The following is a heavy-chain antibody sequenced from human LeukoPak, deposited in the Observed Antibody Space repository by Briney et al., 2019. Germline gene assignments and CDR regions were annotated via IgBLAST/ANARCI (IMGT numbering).Heavy chain of an antibody. D-gene: IGHD6-13*01. CDR2: INPSGGST. V-gene: IGHV1-46*01. Sequence: ASVKVSCKASGGTFSSYAISWVRQAPGQGLEWMGIINPSGGSTSYAQKFQGRVTMTRDTSTSTVYMELSSLRSEDTAVYYCAREPGIAAAGCDYWGQGTLVTVSS. J-gene: IGHJ4*02. CDR3: AREPGIAAAGCDY. CDR1: GGTFSSYA.